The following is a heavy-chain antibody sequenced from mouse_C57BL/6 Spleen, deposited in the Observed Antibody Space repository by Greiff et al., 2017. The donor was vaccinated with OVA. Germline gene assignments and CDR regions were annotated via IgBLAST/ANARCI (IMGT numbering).Heavy chain of an antibody. CDR3: TRDWDYDGSSYEGAMDY. CDR1: GYTFTDYE. Sequence: QVQLQQSGAELVRPGASVTLSCKASGYTFTDYEMHWVKQTPVHGLEWIGAIDPETGGTAYNQKFKGKAILTADKSSSTAYMELRSLTSEDSAVYYCTRDWDYDGSSYEGAMDYWGQGTSVTVSS. CDR2: IDPETGGT. D-gene: IGHD1-1*01. V-gene: IGHV1-15*01. J-gene: IGHJ4*01.